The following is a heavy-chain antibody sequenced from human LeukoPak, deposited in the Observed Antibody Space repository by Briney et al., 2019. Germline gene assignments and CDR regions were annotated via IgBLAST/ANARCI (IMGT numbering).Heavy chain of an antibody. CDR3: AKDMEWLLYPAFDI. V-gene: IGHV3-23*01. Sequence: PGGSLRLSCAASGFTFSSYAMSWVRQAPGKGPEWVSAISVSGGSTYYADSVKGRFNISRDNSKNTLYLQMNSLRAEDTAVYYCAKDMEWLLYPAFDIWGQGTMVTVSS. J-gene: IGHJ3*02. D-gene: IGHD3-3*01. CDR1: GFTFSSYA. CDR2: ISVSGGST.